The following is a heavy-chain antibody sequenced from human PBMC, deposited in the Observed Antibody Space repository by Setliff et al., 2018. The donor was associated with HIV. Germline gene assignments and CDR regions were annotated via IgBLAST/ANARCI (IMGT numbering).Heavy chain of an antibody. CDR1: RYTFSNYD. V-gene: IGHV1-8*02. CDR2: MNPISDHR. Sequence: ASVKVSCKASRYTFSNYDVNWVRQATGQGLEWMAWMNPISDHRGYAQKFQGRLTMTKDTSTSTVYMELSSLKSDDTAVYYCASGCLIGGSGPCRNFELWGQGTLVTVSS. CDR3: ASGCLIGGSGPCRNFEL. J-gene: IGHJ4*02. D-gene: IGHD3-9*01.